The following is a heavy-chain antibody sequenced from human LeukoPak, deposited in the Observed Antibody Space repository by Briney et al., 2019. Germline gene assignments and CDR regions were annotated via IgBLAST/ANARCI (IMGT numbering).Heavy chain of an antibody. Sequence: SETLSLTCTVSGGSISSGSYYWSWIRQPPGKGLEWIGRIYTSGSTNYNPSLKSRVTISVDTSKNQFSLKLSSVTAADTAVYYCARGPGGFGELFYYFDYWGQGTLVTVSS. CDR2: IYTSGST. J-gene: IGHJ4*02. D-gene: IGHD3-10*01. CDR3: ARGPGGFGELFYYFDY. CDR1: GGSISSGSYY. V-gene: IGHV4-61*02.